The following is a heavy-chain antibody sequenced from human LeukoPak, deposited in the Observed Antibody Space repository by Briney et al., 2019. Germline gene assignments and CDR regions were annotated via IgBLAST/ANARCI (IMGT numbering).Heavy chain of an antibody. V-gene: IGHV4-59*01. D-gene: IGHD3-10*01. CDR1: GGSISSYY. J-gene: IGHJ6*03. CDR2: IYYSGST. CDR3: ARLADTVRGVMDYYYYYYMDV. Sequence: SETLSLTCTVSGGSISSYYWSWIRQPPGKGLEWIGYIYYSGSTNYNPSLKSRVTISVDTSKNQFSLKLSSATAADTAVYYCARLADTVRGVMDYYYYYYMDVWGKGTTVTVSS.